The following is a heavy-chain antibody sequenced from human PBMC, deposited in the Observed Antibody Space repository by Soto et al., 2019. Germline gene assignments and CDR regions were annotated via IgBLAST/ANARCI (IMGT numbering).Heavy chain of an antibody. CDR2: IKANSDGGEA. D-gene: IGHD5-18*01. V-gene: IGHV3-15*07. Sequence: EEQLVESGGGLVKPGGSLRLSCAASGFTFSNAWMNWVRQSPGKGLEWVGRIKANSDGGEADYAAPVKGRFIISRDESADTVYLQMNSLKSEDTAMFYCTIDGGRLQLVLWSFAYWGRGTLVTVSS. CDR3: TIDGGRLQLVLWSFAY. J-gene: IGHJ4*02. CDR1: GFTFSNAW.